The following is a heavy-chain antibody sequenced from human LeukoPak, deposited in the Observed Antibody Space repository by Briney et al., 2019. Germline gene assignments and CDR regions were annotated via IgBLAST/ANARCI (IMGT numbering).Heavy chain of an antibody. V-gene: IGHV7-4-1*02. D-gene: IGHD3-10*01. CDR3: ASLPGSYYGSGRHTDDAFDI. CDR1: GYTFTSYA. CDR2: INTNTGNP. Sequence: ASVKVSCKASGYTFTSYAMNWVRQAPGQGLEWMGWINTNTGNPTYAQGFTGRFVFSLDTSVSTAYLQISSLKAEDTAVYYCASLPGSYYGSGRHTDDAFDIWGQGTMVTVSS. J-gene: IGHJ3*02.